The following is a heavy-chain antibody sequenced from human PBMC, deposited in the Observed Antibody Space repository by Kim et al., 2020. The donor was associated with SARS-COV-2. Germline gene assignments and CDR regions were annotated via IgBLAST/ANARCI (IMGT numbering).Heavy chain of an antibody. CDR2: FCCSGTS. D-gene: IGHD6-19*01. J-gene: IGHJ4*02. CDR3: ARQLAYSSGWPYFDY. V-gene: IGHV4-39*01. CDR1: GGSTSSGPYY. Sequence: SETLSLTCTVSGGSTSSGPYYWGWIRQTPGEGLEWIGSFCCSGTSYYNPSLESRVTISVDTPKNQVSLRLSSVTAADTAVYYCARQLAYSSGWPYFDYWGQGTLVTVSS.